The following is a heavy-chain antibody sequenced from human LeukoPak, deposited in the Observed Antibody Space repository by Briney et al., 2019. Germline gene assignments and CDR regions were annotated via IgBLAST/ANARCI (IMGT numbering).Heavy chain of an antibody. V-gene: IGHV4-59*01. CDR3: ARDQTILAAPERWFDP. J-gene: IGHJ5*02. CDR1: GGSISTYY. Sequence: SETLPLTCTVSGGSISTYYWSWIRQPPGKGLEWIGCIYYSGSTNYNPSLKSRVTISVDTSKNQFSLKLSSVTAADTAVYYCARDQTILAAPERWFDPWGQGTLVTVSS. CDR2: IYYSGST. D-gene: IGHD3-3*02.